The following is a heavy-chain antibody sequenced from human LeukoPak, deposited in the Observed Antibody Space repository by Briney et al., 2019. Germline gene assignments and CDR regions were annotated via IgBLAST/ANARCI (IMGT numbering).Heavy chain of an antibody. D-gene: IGHD3-10*01. J-gene: IGHJ4*02. Sequence: ASETLSLTCTVSDNSISSFYWSWIRQPPGKGLEWIGFVYKTGHTNYNPSLKSRVAISLDGSRSQVSLRLTSVTAADTAVYYCAPHRFGEPHFESWGRGTLVSVSS. CDR2: VYKTGHT. V-gene: IGHV4-59*08. CDR1: DNSISSFY. CDR3: APHRFGEPHFES.